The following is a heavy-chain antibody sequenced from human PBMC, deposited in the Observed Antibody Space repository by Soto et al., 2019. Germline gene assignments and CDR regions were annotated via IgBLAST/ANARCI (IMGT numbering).Heavy chain of an antibody. Sequence: QVQLVQSGAEVKKPGASVKVSCKASGYTFTTYGITWVRQAPGQGLEWMGWISAYSGNTNYALKPQVRLTVPTDTSTNTAYMDLRSLRSDDTAVYYCARVVKAGDYGDYGRYYFDYWGHGTLVTVSS. CDR1: GYTFTTYG. J-gene: IGHJ4*01. CDR2: ISAYSGNT. CDR3: ARVVKAGDYGDYGRYYFDY. D-gene: IGHD4-17*01. V-gene: IGHV1-18*04.